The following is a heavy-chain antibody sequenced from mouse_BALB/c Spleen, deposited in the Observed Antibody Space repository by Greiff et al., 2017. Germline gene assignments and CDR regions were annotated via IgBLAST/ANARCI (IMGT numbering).Heavy chain of an antibody. CDR2: ISYSGST. Sequence: EVKLEESGPGLVKPSQSLSLTCTVTGYSITSDYAWNWIRQFPGNKLEWMGYISYSGSTSYNPSLKSRISITRDTSKNQFFLQLNSVTTEDTATYYCARSKLGLFAYWGQGTLVTVSA. J-gene: IGHJ3*01. CDR1: GYSITSDYA. V-gene: IGHV3-2*02. D-gene: IGHD4-1*01. CDR3: ARSKLGLFAY.